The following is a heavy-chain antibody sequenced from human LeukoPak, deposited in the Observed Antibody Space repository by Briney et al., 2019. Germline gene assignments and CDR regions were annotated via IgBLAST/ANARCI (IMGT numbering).Heavy chain of an antibody. V-gene: IGHV3-7*01. CDR2: IKQDGSEK. J-gene: IGHJ6*03. D-gene: IGHD3-9*01. CDR3: ARSNVLRYFDWLSGSYYYYYYMDV. Sequence: QPGGSLRLSCATSGFTFSNYWMHWVRQAPGKGLEWVANIKQDGSEKYYVDSVKGRFTISRDNAKNSLYLQMNSLRAEDTAVYYCARSNVLRYFDWLSGSYYYYYYMDVWGKGTTVTVSS. CDR1: GFTFSNYW.